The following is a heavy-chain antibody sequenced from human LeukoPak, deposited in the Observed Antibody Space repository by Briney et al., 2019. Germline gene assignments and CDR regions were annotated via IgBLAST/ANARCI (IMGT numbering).Heavy chain of an antibody. D-gene: IGHD6-13*01. CDR1: GFTFSSYS. Sequence: GGSLRLSCAASGFTFSSYSMNWVRQAPGKGLEWVSSISSSSSYIYYADSVKGRFTIPRDNAKNSLYLQMNSLRAEDTAVYYCARDSSTWSWAEYFHHWGQGTLVTVSS. V-gene: IGHV3-21*01. CDR2: ISSSSSYI. J-gene: IGHJ1*01. CDR3: ARDSSTWSWAEYFHH.